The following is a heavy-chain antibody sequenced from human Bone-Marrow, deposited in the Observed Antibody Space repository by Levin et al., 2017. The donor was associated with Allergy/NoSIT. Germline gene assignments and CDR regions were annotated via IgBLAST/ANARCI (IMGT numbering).Heavy chain of an antibody. V-gene: IGHV1-24*01. J-gene: IGHJ6*02. CDR2: FDPEDGKI. D-gene: IGHD3-3*01. CDR1: GYTLNELS. Sequence: ASVKVSCQVSGYTLNELSMHWVRQAPGEGLEWMGGFDPEDGKILYAQKFQGRVTMTEDTSTDTAYMELRSLRSDDTAVYYCTKALRFLEWEIAGEYYYGMEVWGQGTTVTVSS. CDR3: TKALRFLEWEIAGEYYYGMEV.